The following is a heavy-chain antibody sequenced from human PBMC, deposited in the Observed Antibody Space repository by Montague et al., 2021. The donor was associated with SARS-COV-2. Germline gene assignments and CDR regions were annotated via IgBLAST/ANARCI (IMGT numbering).Heavy chain of an antibody. CDR1: GGSFSGYY. D-gene: IGHD3-22*01. CDR2: INHSGST. J-gene: IGHJ4*02. V-gene: IGHV4-34*01. Sequence: SETLSLTCAVYGGSFSGYYWSWIRQPPGKGLEWIGEINHSGSTNYNPSLKSRVTISVDTSKNQFSLKLSSVTAADTAVYYCVSFISGYYYDSSGYYSWGQGTLVTVSS. CDR3: VSFISGYYYDSSGYYS.